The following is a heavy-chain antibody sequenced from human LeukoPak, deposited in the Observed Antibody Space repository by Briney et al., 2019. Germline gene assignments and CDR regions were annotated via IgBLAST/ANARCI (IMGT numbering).Heavy chain of an antibody. V-gene: IGHV4-30-2*01. CDR1: GGSLSSGGYS. CDR2: IYHSGST. Sequence: SETLSLTCTVSGGSLSSGGYSWSWIRQPPGKGLEWIGYIYHSGSTYYNPSLKSRVTISVDRSKNQFSLKLSSVTAADTAVYYCATYSTTIDYWGQGTLVTVSS. J-gene: IGHJ4*02. D-gene: IGHD4-17*01. CDR3: ATYSTTIDY.